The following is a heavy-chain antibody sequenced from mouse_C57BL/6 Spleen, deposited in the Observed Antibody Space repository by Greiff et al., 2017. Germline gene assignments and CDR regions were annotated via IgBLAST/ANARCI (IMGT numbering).Heavy chain of an antibody. CDR1: GYTFTSYW. Sequence: VQLQQPGPELVKPGASVKLSCKASGYTFTSYWMHWVKQRPGQGLEWIGNINPSTGGTNYNEKFKSKATLTVDTSSSTAYMQLSSLTSEDSAVYYCARGDSNYEYYAMDYWGQGTTVTVSS. D-gene: IGHD2-5*01. CDR2: INPSTGGT. J-gene: IGHJ4*01. CDR3: ARGDSNYEYYAMDY. V-gene: IGHV1-53*01.